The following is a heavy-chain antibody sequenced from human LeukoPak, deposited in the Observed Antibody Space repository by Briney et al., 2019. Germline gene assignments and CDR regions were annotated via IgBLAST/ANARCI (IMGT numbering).Heavy chain of an antibody. CDR1: GFTFSNYG. V-gene: IGHV3-30*03. CDR3: ARDPSAVQNYFDY. J-gene: IGHJ4*02. CDR2: ISVDGSNE. Sequence: GGSLRLSCATSGFTFSNYGMHWVRQAPGKGLEWVAVISVDGSNEYYADSVKGRFTISRDNSKNTLYLQMNSLRAEDTAVYYCARDPSAVQNYFDYWGQGTLVAVSS.